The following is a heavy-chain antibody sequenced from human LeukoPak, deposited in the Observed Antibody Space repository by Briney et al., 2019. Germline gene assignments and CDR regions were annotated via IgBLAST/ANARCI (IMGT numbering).Heavy chain of an antibody. V-gene: IGHV1-69*13. J-gene: IGHJ6*03. Sequence: SVKVSCKASGGTFSSYAISWVRQAPGQGLEWMGGIIPIFGTANYAQKFQGRVTITADESTSTAYMELSSLRSEDTAVYYCASKQTTVTTSYYYYYYMDVWGKGTTVTISS. CDR1: GGTFSSYA. D-gene: IGHD4-17*01. CDR2: IIPIFGTA. CDR3: ASKQTTVTTSYYYYYYMDV.